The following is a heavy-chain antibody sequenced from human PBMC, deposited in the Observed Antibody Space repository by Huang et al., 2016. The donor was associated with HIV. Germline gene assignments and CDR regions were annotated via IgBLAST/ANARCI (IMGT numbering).Heavy chain of an antibody. CDR3: ARDFPGDYGEYYFDH. D-gene: IGHD4-17*01. J-gene: IGHJ4*02. V-gene: IGHV1-69*13. CDR1: GGAFSNYA. CDR2: IIPIFGSP. Sequence: QVQLVQSGAEVKKPGSSVKVSCKSSGGAFSNYAFSWVRQAPGQGLEWRGGIIPIFGSPNYAQKFQGKVTITADESTSTAYMELSSLRSDDTAVYYCARDFPGDYGEYYFDHWGQGTLVIVSS.